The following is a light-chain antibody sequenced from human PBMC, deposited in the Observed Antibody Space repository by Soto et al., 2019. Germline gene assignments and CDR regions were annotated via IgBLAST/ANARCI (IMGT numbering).Light chain of an antibody. Sequence: EIVLTQSPATLSLSPGERATLSCRASQSVSNYVIWYQQKPGQAPRLLIYDTFNRATGIPARFSGSGSGTDFTLTITSLDPEDFAVYYCQQRAQWPITFGGGTKVEIK. CDR1: QSVSNY. CDR3: QQRAQWPIT. V-gene: IGKV3-11*01. J-gene: IGKJ4*01. CDR2: DTF.